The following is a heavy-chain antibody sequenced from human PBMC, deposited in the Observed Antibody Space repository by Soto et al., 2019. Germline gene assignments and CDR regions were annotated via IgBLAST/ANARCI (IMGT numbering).Heavy chain of an antibody. J-gene: IGHJ5*02. Sequence: SETLSITCTVSGGSISSGGYYWSWIRQHPGKGLEWIGYIYYSGSTYYNPSLKSRVTISVDTSKNQFSLKLSSVTAADTAVYFCATAPSRRDFVHLRQGTLVNVAS. CDR1: GGSISSGGYY. V-gene: IGHV4-31*03. CDR2: IYYSGST. CDR3: ATAPSRRDFVH.